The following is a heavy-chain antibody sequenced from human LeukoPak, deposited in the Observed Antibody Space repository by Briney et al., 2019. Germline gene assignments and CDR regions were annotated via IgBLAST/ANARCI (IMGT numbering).Heavy chain of an antibody. V-gene: IGHV3-48*03. J-gene: IGHJ4*02. CDR1: GFTFSSYE. D-gene: IGHD5-12*01. Sequence: PGGSLRLSCAASGFTFSSYEMNWVRQAPGKGLEGVSYISSSGSTIYYADSVKGRFTISRDNAKNSLYLQMNSLRAEDTAVYYCASTYSGYDLTDYWGQGTLVTVSS. CDR3: ASTYSGYDLTDY. CDR2: ISSSGSTI.